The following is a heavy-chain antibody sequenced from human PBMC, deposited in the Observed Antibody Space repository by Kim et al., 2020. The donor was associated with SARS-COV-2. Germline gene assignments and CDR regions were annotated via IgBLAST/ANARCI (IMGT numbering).Heavy chain of an antibody. CDR1: GFTFSSYS. D-gene: IGHD2-2*01. V-gene: IGHV3-74*01. Sequence: GGSLRLSCAASGFTFSSYSMHWVRQAPGKGLVWVSRINSGGSTTNYADYVKGRLSISRDNAKNTLYLKMSSVRADDTAVYHCAREGTSSNCCHYWGQGTLVTVSS. CDR2: INSGGSTT. CDR3: AREGTSSNCCHY. J-gene: IGHJ4*02.